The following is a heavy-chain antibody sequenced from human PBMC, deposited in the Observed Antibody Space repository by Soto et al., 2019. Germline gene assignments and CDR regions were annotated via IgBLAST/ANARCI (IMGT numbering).Heavy chain of an antibody. Sequence: SETLSLTCTVSGGSVNSDYWSWIRQSPGKGLEWIGCINYSGKTNYNPSLKSRVSLSVDTISLDTSKSQFSLKLTSVTAADTAVYYCGRGASLWDYWGQGTLVTVSS. CDR1: GGSVNSDY. CDR2: INYSGKT. CDR3: GRGASLWDY. V-gene: IGHV4-59*02. D-gene: IGHD2-2*01. J-gene: IGHJ4*02.